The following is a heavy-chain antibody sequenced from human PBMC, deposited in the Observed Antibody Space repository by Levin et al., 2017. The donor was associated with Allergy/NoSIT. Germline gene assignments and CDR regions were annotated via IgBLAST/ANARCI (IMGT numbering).Heavy chain of an antibody. D-gene: IGHD4-17*01. J-gene: IGHJ4*02. CDR2: INPSGATT. Sequence: ASVKVSCKASGYTFSSYYMHWVRQAPGQGLEWMGIINPSGATTSYAQKFQGRVTMTRDTSTSTVYMELSSLRSEDTAVYYCARDGSVTFDYWGQGTLVTVSS. CDR1: GYTFSSYY. CDR3: ARDGSVTFDY. V-gene: IGHV1-46*01.